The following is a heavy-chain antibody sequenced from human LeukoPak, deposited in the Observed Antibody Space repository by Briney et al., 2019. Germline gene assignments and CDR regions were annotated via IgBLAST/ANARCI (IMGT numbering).Heavy chain of an antibody. D-gene: IGHD2-15*01. CDR1: GGXFSSYA. CDR3: ARAGPVATFDY. V-gene: IGHV1-69*04. J-gene: IGHJ4*02. Sequence: VASVKVSCNASGGXFSSYAISWVRQAPGQGLEWMGRIIPILGIANYAQKFQGRVTITADKSTSTAYMELSSLRSEDTAVYYCARAGPVATFDYWGQGTLVTVSS. CDR2: IIPILGIA.